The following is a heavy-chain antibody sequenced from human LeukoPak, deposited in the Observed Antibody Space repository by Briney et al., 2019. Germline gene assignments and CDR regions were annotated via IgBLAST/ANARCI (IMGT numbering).Heavy chain of an antibody. V-gene: IGHV4-59*02. CDR1: GGSVNGNY. CDR3: ARVFRGAVTANWFDI. J-gene: IGHJ5*02. Sequence: PSETLSLSCTVSGGSVNGNYWTWIRQPPGKGLEWIGFMHDDGRTNYNPSLTSRVSLSIDKSTNEFSLTLRSVTAADTAVYYCARVFRGAVTANWFDIWGQGTLVTVSA. D-gene: IGHD2-21*02. CDR2: MHDDGRT.